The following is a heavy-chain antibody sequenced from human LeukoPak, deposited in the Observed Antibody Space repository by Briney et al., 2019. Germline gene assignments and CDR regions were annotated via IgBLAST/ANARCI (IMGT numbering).Heavy chain of an antibody. V-gene: IGHV3-30*02. CDR2: IRYDGSNK. CDR1: GFAFSNYG. Sequence: GGSLRLSCAASGFAFSNYGMHWVRQAPGKGLEWVAFIRYDGSNKYYADSVKGRFTISRDNSKNTLYLQMNSLRAEDTAVYYCAKDLERHIVVVTASAVDYWGQGTLVTVSS. J-gene: IGHJ4*02. CDR3: AKDLERHIVVVTASAVDY. D-gene: IGHD2-21*02.